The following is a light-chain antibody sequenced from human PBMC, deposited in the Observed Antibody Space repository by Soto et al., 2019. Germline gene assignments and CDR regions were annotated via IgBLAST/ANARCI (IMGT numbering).Light chain of an antibody. V-gene: IGLV3-21*04. Sequence: SYELTQPPSVSVAPQKTATITCGGDNIGRKSVHWFQHKPGQAPMLVIYYDSDRPSGIPARFSGSNSGNTATLTISTVEAGDEADYYCQVWDSSSDHRVFGGGTKLTVL. J-gene: IGLJ3*02. CDR1: NIGRKS. CDR3: QVWDSSSDHRV. CDR2: YDS.